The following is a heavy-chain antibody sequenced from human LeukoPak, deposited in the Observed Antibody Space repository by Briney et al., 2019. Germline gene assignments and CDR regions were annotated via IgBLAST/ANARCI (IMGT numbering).Heavy chain of an antibody. Sequence: SQTLSLTCALSGDSLSSNSGAWNWIRQSRSRGLEWLGRTYYRSKWYNDYALSVKSRITINPDTSKNQFSLHLNSVTPEDTAIYYCARGGGVTVAGNLGYWGQGTLVTVSS. CDR2: TYYRSKWYN. D-gene: IGHD6-19*01. V-gene: IGHV6-1*01. CDR3: ARGGGVTVAGNLGY. J-gene: IGHJ4*02. CDR1: GDSLSSNSGA.